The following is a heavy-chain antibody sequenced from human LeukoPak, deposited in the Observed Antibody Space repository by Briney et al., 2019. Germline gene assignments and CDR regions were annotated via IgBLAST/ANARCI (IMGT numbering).Heavy chain of an antibody. CDR1: EFTFSSYA. CDR3: AKSGGPLNNWFDP. CDR2: ISGSGEST. J-gene: IGHJ5*02. V-gene: IGHV3-23*01. Sequence: GGSLRLSCAASEFTFSSYAMSWVRQAPGKGLEWVSAISGSGESTYYGDSVKGRFTISRDNSKNTLHLQMNSLRVEDTAVYYCAKSGGPLNNWFDPWGQGTLVTVSS. D-gene: IGHD3-10*01.